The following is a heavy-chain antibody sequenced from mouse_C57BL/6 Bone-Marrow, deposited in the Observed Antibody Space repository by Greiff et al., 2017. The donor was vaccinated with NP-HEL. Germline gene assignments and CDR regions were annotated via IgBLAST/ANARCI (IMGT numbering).Heavy chain of an antibody. CDR2: ISSGGSYT. Sequence: EVQVVESGGDLVKPGGSLKLSCAASGFTFSSYGMSWVRQTPDKRLEWVATISSGGSYTYYPDSVKGRFTISRDNAKNTLYLQMSSLKSEDTAMYYCARQGWVFDYWGQGTTLTVSS. V-gene: IGHV5-6*01. D-gene: IGHD1-1*02. J-gene: IGHJ2*01. CDR1: GFTFSSYG. CDR3: ARQGWVFDY.